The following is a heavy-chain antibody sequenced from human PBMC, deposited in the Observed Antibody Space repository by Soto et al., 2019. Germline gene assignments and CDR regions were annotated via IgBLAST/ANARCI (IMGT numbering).Heavy chain of an antibody. V-gene: IGHV1-18*01. Sequence: ASVKVSCKASGGTFSSSTIRWVRQAPGQGLEWMGWIIAYDDKTKYAQNLQGRVTMTTDTSTSTAYMELRSLRSDDTAVYYCARDDLGDFDYWGQGTLVTVSS. D-gene: IGHD2-21*01. CDR1: GGTFSSST. J-gene: IGHJ4*02. CDR3: ARDDLGDFDY. CDR2: IIAYDDKT.